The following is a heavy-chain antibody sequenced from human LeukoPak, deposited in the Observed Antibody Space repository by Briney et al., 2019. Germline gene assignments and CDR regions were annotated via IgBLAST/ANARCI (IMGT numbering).Heavy chain of an antibody. CDR1: GFTVSSNS. CDR3: ARRAGAYSHPYDY. J-gene: IGHJ4*02. Sequence: GGSLRLSCTVSGFTVSSNSMSWVRQAPGKGLEWVSFIYSDNTHYSYSVKGRFTISRDNSKNTLYLQMNSLRAEDTAVYYCARRAGAYSHPYDYWGQGTLVTVSS. V-gene: IGHV3-53*01. D-gene: IGHD4/OR15-4a*01. CDR2: IYSDNT.